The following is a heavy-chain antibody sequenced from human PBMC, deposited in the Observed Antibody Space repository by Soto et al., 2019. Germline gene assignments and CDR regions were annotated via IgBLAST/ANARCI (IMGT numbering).Heavy chain of an antibody. CDR1: GYTFTSYG. CDR2: ISAYNGNT. V-gene: IGHV1-18*01. D-gene: IGHD2-2*03. Sequence: ASVKVSCKASGYTFTSYGISWVRQAPGQGLEWMGWISAYNGNTNYAQKLQGRVTMTTDTSTSTAYMELRSPRSDDTAVYYCARMDIVVVPAATDYYYYYYMDVWGKGTTVTVSS. CDR3: ARMDIVVVPAATDYYYYYYMDV. J-gene: IGHJ6*03.